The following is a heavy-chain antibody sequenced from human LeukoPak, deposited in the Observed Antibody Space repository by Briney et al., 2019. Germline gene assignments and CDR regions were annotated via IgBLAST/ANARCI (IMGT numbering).Heavy chain of an antibody. CDR3: ARTDIVVVVAANLDY. CDR2: ISSSSSTI. CDR1: GFTFSSYS. V-gene: IGHV3-48*01. Sequence: GGSLRLSCAASGFTFSSYSMNWVRQAPGKGLEWVSYISSSSSTIYYADSVKGRFTISRDNSKNTLYLQMNSLRAEDTAVYYCARTDIVVVVAANLDYWGQGTLVTVSS. D-gene: IGHD2-15*01. J-gene: IGHJ4*02.